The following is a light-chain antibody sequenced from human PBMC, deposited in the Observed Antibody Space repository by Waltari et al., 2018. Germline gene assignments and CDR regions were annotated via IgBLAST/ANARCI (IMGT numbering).Light chain of an antibody. CDR2: GAS. CDR3: QQYDGIVLT. J-gene: IGKJ4*01. Sequence: CRPSQSVSNNYLNWYQQKPGQAPRLLIHGASSRATGIADRFSGSGSGTDFTLTISRLEPEDFAVYYCQQYDGIVLTFGGGTRVEI. V-gene: IGKV3-20*01. CDR1: QSVSNNY.